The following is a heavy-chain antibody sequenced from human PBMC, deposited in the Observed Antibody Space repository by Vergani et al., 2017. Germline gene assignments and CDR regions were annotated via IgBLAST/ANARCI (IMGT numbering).Heavy chain of an antibody. J-gene: IGHJ3*02. V-gene: IGHV1-69*12. CDR3: SRVGTYYDSSGYPEVFDI. CDR2: IIPIFGTA. CDR1: GGTFSSYA. D-gene: IGHD3-22*01. Sequence: QVQLVQSGAEVKKPGSSVKVSCKASGGTFSSYAISWVRQAPGQGLEWMGGIIPIFGTANYAQKFQGRVTITADESTSTAYMELSSLRSEDTAVYYCSRVGTYYDSSGYPEVFDIWGQATMVTVSS.